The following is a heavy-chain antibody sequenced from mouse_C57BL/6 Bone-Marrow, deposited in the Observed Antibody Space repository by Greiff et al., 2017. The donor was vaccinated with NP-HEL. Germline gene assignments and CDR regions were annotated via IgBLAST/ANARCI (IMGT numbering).Heavy chain of an antibody. CDR3: ARVSSMVKGFAY. CDR2: IDPSASYT. CDR1: GYTFTSYW. Sequence: QVQLQQPGAELVRPGTSVKLSCKASGYTFTSYWMHWVKQRPGQGLEWIGVIDPSASYTNYNQKFKGKATLTVDTSSSTAYMPLSSLTSEDSAVYYCARVSSMVKGFAYWGQGTLVTVSA. D-gene: IGHD2-2*01. J-gene: IGHJ3*01. V-gene: IGHV1-59*01.